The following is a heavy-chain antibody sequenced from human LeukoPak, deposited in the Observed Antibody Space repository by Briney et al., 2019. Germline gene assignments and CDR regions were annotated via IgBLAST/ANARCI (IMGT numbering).Heavy chain of an antibody. J-gene: IGHJ6*03. D-gene: IGHD3-3*01. CDR2: INHSGST. V-gene: IGHV4-34*01. Sequence: NPSETLSLTCAVYGGSFSGYYWSWVRQPPGKGLEWIGEINHSGSTNYNPSLKSRVTISVDTSKNQFSLELSSVTAADTAVYYCARVTRITIFGVVINYYYYYYMDVWGKGTTVTVSS. CDR3: ARVTRITIFGVVINYYYYYYMDV. CDR1: GGSFSGYY.